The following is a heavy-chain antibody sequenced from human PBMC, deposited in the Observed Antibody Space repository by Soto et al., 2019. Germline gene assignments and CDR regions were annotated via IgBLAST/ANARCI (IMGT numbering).Heavy chain of an antibody. D-gene: IGHD3-3*01. V-gene: IGHV1-8*01. CDR1: GYTFTSYD. Sequence: ASVKVSCKASGYTFTSYDINWVRQATGQGLEWMGWMNPNSGNTGYAQKFQGRVTMTRNTSISTAYMELSSLRSEDTAVHYCARTYYDFWSGYPWGQGTLVTVSS. CDR3: ARTYYDFWSGYP. J-gene: IGHJ5*02. CDR2: MNPNSGNT.